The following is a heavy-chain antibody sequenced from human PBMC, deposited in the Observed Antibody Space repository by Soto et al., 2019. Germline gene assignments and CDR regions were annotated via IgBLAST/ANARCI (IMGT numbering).Heavy chain of an antibody. CDR1: GFTFSSYA. CDR3: AKDLQGGDYNLHY. J-gene: IGHJ4*02. CDR2: ITETGRGT. Sequence: EVQLLESGGGLVQPGGSPRLSCAASGFTFSSYAMNWVRQAPGKGLEWVSTITETGRGTFYADSVKGRFTISRDNSKNTLYLQMTSLRAEDTAVYYCAKDLQGGDYNLHYWGPGTLVTVSS. V-gene: IGHV3-23*01. D-gene: IGHD4-17*01.